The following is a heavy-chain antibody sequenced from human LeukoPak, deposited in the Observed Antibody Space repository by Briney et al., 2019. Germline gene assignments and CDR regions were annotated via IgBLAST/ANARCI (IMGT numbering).Heavy chain of an antibody. CDR3: ARGFWWLVRPSGFDP. CDR1: GGSFSGYY. Sequence: SETLSLTCAVYGGSFSGYYWSWIRQPPGKGLEWIGEINHSGSTNYNPSLKSRVTISVNTSKNQFSLKLSSVTAADTAVYYCARGFWWLVRPSGFDPWGQGTLVTVSS. V-gene: IGHV4-34*01. J-gene: IGHJ5*02. CDR2: INHSGST. D-gene: IGHD6-19*01.